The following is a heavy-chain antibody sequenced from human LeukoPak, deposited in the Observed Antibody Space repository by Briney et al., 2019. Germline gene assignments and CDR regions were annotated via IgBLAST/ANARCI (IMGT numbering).Heavy chain of an antibody. CDR2: ISYDGSNK. CDR3: ARGGAAGIYGMDV. J-gene: IGHJ6*02. CDR1: GFTFSSHG. V-gene: IGHV3-30*02. Sequence: GGSLRLSCAASGFTFSSHGMHWVRQAPGQGLEGVTFISYDGSNKDYADSVKGRFTISRDNSKNTLYLQVDSLRPEDTAVYYCARGGAAGIYGMDVWGQGAIMTVTS. D-gene: IGHD6-13*01.